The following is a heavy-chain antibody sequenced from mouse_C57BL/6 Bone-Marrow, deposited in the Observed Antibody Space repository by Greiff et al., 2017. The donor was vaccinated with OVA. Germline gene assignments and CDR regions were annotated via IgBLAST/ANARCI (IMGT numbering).Heavy chain of an antibody. Sequence: EVQLQQSGPELVKPGASVQISCKASGYSFTDYNMNWVKQSNGKSLEWIGVINPNYGTTSYNQKFKGQPTLTVDQSSSTAYMQLNSLTSEDSAVYYCARGYYGSSYAMDYWGQGTSVTVSS. CDR1: GYSFTDYN. D-gene: IGHD1-1*01. CDR2: INPNYGTT. J-gene: IGHJ4*01. CDR3: ARGYYGSSYAMDY. V-gene: IGHV1-39*01.